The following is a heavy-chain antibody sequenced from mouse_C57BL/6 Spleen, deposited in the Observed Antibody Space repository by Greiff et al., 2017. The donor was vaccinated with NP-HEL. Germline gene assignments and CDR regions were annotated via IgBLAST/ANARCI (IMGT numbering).Heavy chain of an antibody. V-gene: IGHV1-50*01. D-gene: IGHD3-3*01. Sequence: QVQLQQPGAELVKPGASVKLSCKASGYTFTSYWMQWVKQRPGQGLEWIGEIDPSDSYTNYNQKFKGKATLTVDTSSSTAYMQLSSLTSEDSAVYYCARRAGTSNDWFADWGQGTLVTVSA. J-gene: IGHJ3*01. CDR3: ARRAGTSNDWFAD. CDR1: GYTFTSYW. CDR2: IDPSDSYT.